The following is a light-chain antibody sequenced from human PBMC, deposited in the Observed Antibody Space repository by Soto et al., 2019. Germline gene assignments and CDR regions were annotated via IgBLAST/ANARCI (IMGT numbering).Light chain of an antibody. CDR2: DNS. Sequence: SSELTQPPSVSVAPGQTARISCGGNNIGGDSVHWYQQKPGQAPVLVVYDNSDRPSGIPERFSGSNSGNTATLTISRVEAGDEADYYCQVWDTSRDHMVFGGGTQLTVL. V-gene: IGLV3-21*02. CDR3: QVWDTSRDHMV. J-gene: IGLJ2*01. CDR1: NIGGDS.